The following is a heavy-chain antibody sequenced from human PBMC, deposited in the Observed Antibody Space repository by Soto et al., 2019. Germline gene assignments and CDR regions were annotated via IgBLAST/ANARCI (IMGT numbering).Heavy chain of an antibody. Sequence: AGGSLRPSCAASGVTCISYAMSWVRQAPGKGVGWGSAISGSGGSTYYADSVKGRFTISRDNSKNTLYLQMNSLRAEDTAVYYCAKSPGYCSGGSCYSVWWYAFDIWGQGTMVTVSS. J-gene: IGHJ3*02. CDR2: ISGSGGST. CDR1: GVTCISYA. D-gene: IGHD2-15*01. CDR3: AKSPGYCSGGSCYSVWWYAFDI. V-gene: IGHV3-23*01.